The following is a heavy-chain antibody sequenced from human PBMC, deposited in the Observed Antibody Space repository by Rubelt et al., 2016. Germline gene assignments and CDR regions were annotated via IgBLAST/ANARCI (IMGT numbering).Heavy chain of an antibody. V-gene: IGHV3-15*01. Sequence: EVQLVESGGGLVNPGGSLRLSCAASAFTFSNAWMNWVRLAPGKGLEWVGRIKSKTDDDTTDYAVTVSGRFTISRDDSEKTLFLQMNSLKTEDTGVYYCTTYSRRRPFDIWGQGTMVTVSS. CDR3: TTYSRRRPFDI. CDR2: IKSKTDDDTT. CDR1: AFTFSNAW. D-gene: IGHD2-21*01. J-gene: IGHJ3*02.